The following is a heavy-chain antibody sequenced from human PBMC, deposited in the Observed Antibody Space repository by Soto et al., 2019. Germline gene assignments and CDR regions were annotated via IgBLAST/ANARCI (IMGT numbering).Heavy chain of an antibody. CDR1: GFTFSNSA. V-gene: IGHV3-30-3*01. J-gene: IGHJ4*02. CDR2: ISCAGTST. CDR3: ARDQGHDDNEYYTFDY. Sequence: QVQLVESGGGVVQPGRSLRLSCAASGFTFSNSAMHWVRQAPGKGLEWVAVISCAGTSTYYADSVKGRFTISRDNSKDTVYLQLNSLRSEDTAVYHCARDQGHDDNEYYTFDYWGQGTLVTVSS. D-gene: IGHD3-3*01.